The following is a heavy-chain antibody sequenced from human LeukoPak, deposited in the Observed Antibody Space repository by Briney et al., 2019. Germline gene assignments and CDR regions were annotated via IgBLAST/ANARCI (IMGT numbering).Heavy chain of an antibody. V-gene: IGHV3-20*04. Sequence: GGSLRLSCAASGFTFDDYGMSWVRQAPGKGLEWVSGINWNGGSTGYADSVKGRFTISRDNAKNSLYLQMNSLRAEDTALYYCARADSTGYFLGHFDYWGQGTLLTVSS. D-gene: IGHD3-22*01. CDR1: GFTFDDYG. J-gene: IGHJ4*02. CDR2: INWNGGST. CDR3: ARADSTGYFLGHFDY.